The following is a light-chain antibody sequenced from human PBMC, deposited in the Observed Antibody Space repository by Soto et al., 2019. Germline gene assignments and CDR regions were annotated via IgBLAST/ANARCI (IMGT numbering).Light chain of an antibody. CDR2: GAS. CDR3: LQDYNYPRT. Sequence: AIQMTQSPSSLSASVGDRVTITCRASQGITNDLGWYQQKPGKAPKPLMYGASNLESGVPSRFSGSGSGTDFTLTISSLQPEDFATYYCLQDYNYPRTFGQGTKVEIK. CDR1: QGITND. V-gene: IGKV1-6*01. J-gene: IGKJ1*01.